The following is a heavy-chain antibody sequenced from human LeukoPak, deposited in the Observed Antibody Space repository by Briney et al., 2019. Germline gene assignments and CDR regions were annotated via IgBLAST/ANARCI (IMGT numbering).Heavy chain of an antibody. J-gene: IGHJ3*02. Sequence: SETLSLTCSVSGGSINNYYWNWIRQPPGKGLEWIGYIYYSGSTKYNPSLQSRVTMSIGTSKTQFSLKLDSVTAADTAVYYCARRLRLKNPGGDAFDIWGQGTVVAVSS. V-gene: IGHV4-59*08. CDR3: ARRLRLKNPGGDAFDI. CDR2: IYYSGST. D-gene: IGHD2/OR15-2a*01. CDR1: GGSINNYY.